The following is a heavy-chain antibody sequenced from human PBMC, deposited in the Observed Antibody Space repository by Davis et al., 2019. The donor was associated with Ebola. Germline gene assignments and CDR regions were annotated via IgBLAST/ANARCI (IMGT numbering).Heavy chain of an antibody. V-gene: IGHV3-15*01. D-gene: IGHD1-26*01. J-gene: IGHJ4*02. Sequence: GGSLRLSCAASGFTFSNAWMTWVRQAPGKGLEWVGRIKSKIDGGTIDYAAPVKGRFTISRSNPNNTVSLQMKNLRSDDTAVYYCANARYSYGAAYFDSWGRGVLV. CDR3: ANARYSYGAAYFDS. CDR2: IKSKIDGGTI. CDR1: GFTFSNAW.